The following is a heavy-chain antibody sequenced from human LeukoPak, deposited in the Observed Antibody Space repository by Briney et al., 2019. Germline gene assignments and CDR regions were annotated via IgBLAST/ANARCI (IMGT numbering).Heavy chain of an antibody. V-gene: IGHV1-8*01. CDR3: AEETKPQYFQH. Sequence: ASVKVSCKASGYTFTSYDINWLRQATGQGLEWMGWMNPNNNNTGYAQKFQGRVTMTRNTSISTAYMELSSLRSEDTAVYYCAEETKPQYFQHWGQGTPVTVSS. J-gene: IGHJ1*01. CDR2: MNPNNNNT. CDR1: GYTFTSYD. D-gene: IGHD1/OR15-1a*01.